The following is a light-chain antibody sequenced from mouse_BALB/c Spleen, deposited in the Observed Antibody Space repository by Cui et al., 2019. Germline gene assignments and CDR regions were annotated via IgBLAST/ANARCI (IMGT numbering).Light chain of an antibody. V-gene: IGKV6-15*01. CDR1: QNVGTN. J-gene: IGKJ5*01. Sequence: DIVMTQSQKFMSTSVGDRVSVTCKASQNVGTNVAWYQQKPGQSPKALIYSASYRYGGVPDRFTGSGSGTDFTLTISNVQSEDLAEYFCQQYKSYPLTFGAGTKLELK. CDR3: QQYKSYPLT. CDR2: SAS.